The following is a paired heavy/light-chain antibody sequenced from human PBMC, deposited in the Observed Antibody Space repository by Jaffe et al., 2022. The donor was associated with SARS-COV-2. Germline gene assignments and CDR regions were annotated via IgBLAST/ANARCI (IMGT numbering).Light chain of an antibody. Sequence: QSVLTQPPSASGTPGQRVTISCSGSSSNIGSKTVNWYQQLPGTAPKLLIYNTDQRPSGVPDRFSGSKSGTSASLAISGLQSEDEADYYCATWDDSLNGWVFGGGTKLTVL. V-gene: IGLV1-44*01. CDR1: SSNIGSKT. J-gene: IGLJ3*02. CDR2: NTD. CDR3: ATWDDSLNGWV.
Heavy chain of an antibody. D-gene: IGHD2-2*03. Sequence: QVQLVQSGSELKKPGASVKVSCRASGYTFTNYAMNWVRQAPGHGLEWMGWINTHTGTPTYAQGFTGRFVFSLDTSVSTTYLQISSLKAEDTAVYYCARSGGNGYFRFAFDYWGQGALVTVSS. CDR2: INTHTGTP. V-gene: IGHV7-4-1*02. CDR3: ARSGGNGYFRFAFDY. CDR1: GYTFTNYA. J-gene: IGHJ4*02.